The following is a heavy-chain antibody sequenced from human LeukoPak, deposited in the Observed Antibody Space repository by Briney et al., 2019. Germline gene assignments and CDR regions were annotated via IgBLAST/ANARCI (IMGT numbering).Heavy chain of an antibody. CDR1: AFTFSRNW. CDR3: AKIDAY. Sequence: GGSLRFSCAASAFTFSRNWMHWVRQAPGKGLVWVSRINSDGSITNYADSVKGRFTISRDNAKNTLYLQTSSLRAEDTAVYYCAKIDAYWGQGTLVTVSS. CDR2: INSDGSIT. V-gene: IGHV3-74*01. J-gene: IGHJ4*02.